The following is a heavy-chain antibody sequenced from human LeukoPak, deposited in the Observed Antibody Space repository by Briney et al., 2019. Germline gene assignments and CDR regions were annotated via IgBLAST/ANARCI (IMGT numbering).Heavy chain of an antibody. D-gene: IGHD3-16*02. J-gene: IGHJ4*02. Sequence: SGPTLVKPTQTLTLTCTFSGFSLSTSGVGVGRIRQPPGKALEWLALIYWDDDKRYSPSLKSRLTITKDTSKNQVVLTMTNMDPVDTATYYCAHSSMITFGGVIGMNFDYWGQGTLVTVSS. V-gene: IGHV2-5*02. CDR3: AHSSMITFGGVIGMNFDY. CDR2: IYWDDDK. CDR1: GFSLSTSGVG.